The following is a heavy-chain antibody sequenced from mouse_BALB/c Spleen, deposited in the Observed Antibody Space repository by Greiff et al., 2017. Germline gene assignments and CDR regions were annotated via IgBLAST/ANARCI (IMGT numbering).Heavy chain of an antibody. D-gene: IGHD4-1*01. CDR2: ISYDGSN. CDR1: GYCITSGYY. J-gene: IGHJ3*01. Sequence: DVKLVESGPGLVKPSQSLSLTCSVTGYCITSGYYWNWIRQFPGNKLEWMGYISYDGSNNYNPSLKNRISITRDTSKNQFFLKLNSVTTEDTATYYCARALTGAWFAYWGQGTLVTVSA. V-gene: IGHV3-6*02. CDR3: ARALTGAWFAY.